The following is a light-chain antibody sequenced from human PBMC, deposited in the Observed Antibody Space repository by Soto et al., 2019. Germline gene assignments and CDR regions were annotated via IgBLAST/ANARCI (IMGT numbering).Light chain of an antibody. CDR2: DVS. J-gene: IGLJ1*01. Sequence: QSALTQPASVSGSPGQSITISCTGTSSDVGGYNYVSWYQQHPGKAPKLMIYDVSNRPSGISNRFSGSKSGNTASLTIPGLQAEDEADYYCSSYASGSTFYVFGTGTKVTVL. CDR1: SSDVGGYNY. V-gene: IGLV2-14*01. CDR3: SSYASGSTFYV.